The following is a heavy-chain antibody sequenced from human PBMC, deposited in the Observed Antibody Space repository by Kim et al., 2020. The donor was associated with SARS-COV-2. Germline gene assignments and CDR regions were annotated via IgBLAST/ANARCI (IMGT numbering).Heavy chain of an antibody. V-gene: IGHV3-30*18. Sequence: GGSLRLSCAASGFTFSTYGMNWVRQAPGKGLEWVSVITYSGSNKYYADSVKGRFTISRDNSKNTLYLQMNSLRIEDTAVYYCAKAFSGRYFGCDYWGEGTLVTVSS. CDR3: AKAFSGRYFGCDY. J-gene: IGHJ4*02. CDR2: ITYSGSNK. CDR1: GFTFSTYG. D-gene: IGHD1-26*01.